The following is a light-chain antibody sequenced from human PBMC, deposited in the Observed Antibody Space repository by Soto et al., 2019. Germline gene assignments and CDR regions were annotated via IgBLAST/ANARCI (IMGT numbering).Light chain of an antibody. J-gene: IGKJ1*01. CDR1: QSISSW. V-gene: IGKV1-5*03. CDR3: KQYNSYWT. CDR2: KAS. Sequence: DIQMTQSRSTLSASVGDRVTITCRASQSISSWLAWYQQKPGKAPKLLIYKASNLESGVPLRFSGSGSGTEFTLTISSLQPDDFATYYCKQYNSYWTFGQGTKVEIK.